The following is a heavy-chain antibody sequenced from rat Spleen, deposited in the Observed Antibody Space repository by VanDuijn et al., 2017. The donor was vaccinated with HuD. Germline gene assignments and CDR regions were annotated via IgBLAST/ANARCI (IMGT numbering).Heavy chain of an antibody. CDR2: IIYDGSRT. D-gene: IGHD4-3*01. V-gene: IGHV5-19*01. Sequence: EVQLVESGGGLVQPGRSLKLSCAASGFTLSNYGMHWIRQAPTKGLEWVATIIYDGSRTYYRDSVKGRFTLSRDNTKSTLYLQMDSLRSEDTATYYCATQSIIRVPLFDYWGQGVMVTVSS. CDR3: ATQSIIRVPLFDY. CDR1: GFTLSNYG. J-gene: IGHJ2*01.